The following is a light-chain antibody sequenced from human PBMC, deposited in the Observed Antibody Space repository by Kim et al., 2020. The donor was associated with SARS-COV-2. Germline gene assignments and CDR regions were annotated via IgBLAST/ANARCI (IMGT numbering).Light chain of an antibody. CDR2: DVS. V-gene: IGLV2-14*03. CDR3: GSYTTNTDVL. CDR1: SSDVGGYEY. J-gene: IGLJ2*01. Sequence: QSVLTQSASVSGSPGQSITISCTGTSSDVGGYEYVSWYQQYPGKAPKLILYDVSNRPSGVSNRFSGSKSSNTASLTISGLQAEDEGIYYCGSYTTNTDVLFGGGTQLTVL.